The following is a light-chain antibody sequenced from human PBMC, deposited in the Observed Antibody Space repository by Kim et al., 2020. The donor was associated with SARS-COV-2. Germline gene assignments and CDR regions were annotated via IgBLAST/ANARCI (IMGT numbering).Light chain of an antibody. CDR3: QQYGSSPPYT. Sequence: SPGERSTLSCRASQSVSNNYLAWYQHKLGQAPRLLIYGASSRATGIPDRFSGSGSGTDFTLSISRMEPEDSAVFYCQQYGSSPPYTFGQGTKLEIK. CDR2: GAS. J-gene: IGKJ2*01. V-gene: IGKV3-20*01. CDR1: QSVSNNY.